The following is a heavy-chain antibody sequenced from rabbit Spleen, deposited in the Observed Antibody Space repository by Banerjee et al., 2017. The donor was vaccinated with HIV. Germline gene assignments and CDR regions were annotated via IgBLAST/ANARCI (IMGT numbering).Heavy chain of an antibody. CDR3: ARDGDDAGSSYLDL. CDR1: GFDFSGRYW. D-gene: IGHD8-1*01. CDR2: IFTGSSGTT. J-gene: IGHJ4*01. V-gene: IGHV1S45*01. Sequence: QQQLVESGGGLVQPGGSLTLTCKASGFDFSGRYWISWVRQAPEKGLEWIADIFTGSSGTTYYASWARGRFTGSKTSSTTVTLQMTSLTAADTATYFCARDGDDAGSSYLDLWGPGTLVTVS.